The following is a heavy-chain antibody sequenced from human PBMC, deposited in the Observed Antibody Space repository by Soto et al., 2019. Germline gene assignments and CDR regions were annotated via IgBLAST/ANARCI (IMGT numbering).Heavy chain of an antibody. V-gene: IGHV2-26*01. CDR2: IFSNDEK. Sequence: QVTLKESGPVLVEPTETLTLTCTVSGFSLSNARMGVSWISQPPGKALEWLAHIFSNDEKSYSTSLKSRLTISKDTSKSQVVPTMTNMDPVDTATYYCSRSPRGLHLLIYYGMDVWCQGTTLTVSS. CDR3: SRSPRGLHLLIYYGMDV. J-gene: IGHJ6*02. D-gene: IGHD3-10*01. CDR1: GFSLSNARMG.